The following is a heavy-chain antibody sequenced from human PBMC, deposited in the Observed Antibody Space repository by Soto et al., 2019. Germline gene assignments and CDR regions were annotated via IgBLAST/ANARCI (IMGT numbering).Heavy chain of an antibody. D-gene: IGHD2-21*02. CDR1: GFTFTNYA. J-gene: IGHJ4*02. CDR3: VKGMYVVVTIDFDY. CDR2: ISGSGEIT. V-gene: IGHV3-23*01. Sequence: GGSLRLSCAASGFTFTNYAMNWVRQAPGKGLEWVSGISGSGEITYYADSVKGRFTISRDNSENTVYLQMNSLRAEDTAVYYCVKGMYVVVTIDFDYWGQGILVTVSS.